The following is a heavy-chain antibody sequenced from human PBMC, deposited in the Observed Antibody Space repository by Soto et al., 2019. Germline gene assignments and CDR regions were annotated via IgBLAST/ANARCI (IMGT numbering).Heavy chain of an antibody. V-gene: IGHV4-59*01. Sequence: PSQTLSLTCTVSGGSISSYYWSWIRQPPGKGLEWLGYIYYSGSTNYIPSHKSRVTISVDTSKSHFSLKLSSLIAADPAVYYCARQWELLAEAFDIWGQGTMVTVAS. J-gene: IGHJ3*02. CDR3: ARQWELLAEAFDI. CDR2: IYYSGST. D-gene: IGHD1-26*01. CDR1: GGSISSYY.